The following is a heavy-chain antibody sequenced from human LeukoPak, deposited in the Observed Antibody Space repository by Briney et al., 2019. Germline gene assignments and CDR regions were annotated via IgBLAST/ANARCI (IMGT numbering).Heavy chain of an antibody. D-gene: IGHD5-18*01. CDR1: GGSFSGYY. CDR2: INHSGST. Sequence: SETLSLTCAVCGGSFSGYYWSWIRQPPGKGLEWIGEINHSGSTNYNPSLKSRVTISVDTSKNQFSLKLSSVTAADTAVYYCARDGYSYGYRSFDYWGQGTLVTVSS. CDR3: ARDGYSYGYRSFDY. V-gene: IGHV4-34*01. J-gene: IGHJ4*02.